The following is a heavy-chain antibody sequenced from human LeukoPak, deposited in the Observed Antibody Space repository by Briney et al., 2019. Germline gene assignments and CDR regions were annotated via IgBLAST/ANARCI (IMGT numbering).Heavy chain of an antibody. J-gene: IGHJ4*02. D-gene: IGHD4-17*01. CDR1: GFSFSDTY. CDR2: IKNKDEGGTI. V-gene: IGHV3-15*05. Sequence: GGSLRLSCVASGFSFSDTYMSWVRQAPGKGLEWIGRIKNKDEGGTIHYAPPVKDRFTISRDDSRNTVYLQMNNMITEDTGVYYCCFGDYGDFWGQGTLVTVSS. CDR3: CFGDYGDF.